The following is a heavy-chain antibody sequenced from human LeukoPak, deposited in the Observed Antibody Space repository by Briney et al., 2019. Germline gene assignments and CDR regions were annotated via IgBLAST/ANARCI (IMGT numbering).Heavy chain of an antibody. J-gene: IGHJ5*02. CDR1: GASFSSGNW. V-gene: IGHV4-4*02. CDR2: ILYTGDT. D-gene: IGHD2-15*01. CDR3: ARAHRGCSANSCYLDP. Sequence: SETLSLTCAVSGASFSSGNWWNWARQSPGKGLEWIAEILYTGDTNYNPSLRSRVTLSIDNSNNEASLKLASVAAADSAVYYCARAHRGCSANSCYLDPWGPGILVTVSS.